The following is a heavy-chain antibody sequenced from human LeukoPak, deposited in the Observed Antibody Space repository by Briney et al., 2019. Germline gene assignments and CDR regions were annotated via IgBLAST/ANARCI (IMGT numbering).Heavy chain of an antibody. V-gene: IGHV3-23*01. Sequence: GGSLRLSCAASGFTFVAYAMAWVRQSPGKGLEWVSAISAGGGSTYYRDSVKGRFTISRDNSKNTLYLQMNSLRAEDTAVYYCAKDRRFGELDYWGQGTLVTVSS. D-gene: IGHD3-10*01. CDR2: ISAGGGST. CDR1: GFTFVAYA. J-gene: IGHJ4*02. CDR3: AKDRRFGELDY.